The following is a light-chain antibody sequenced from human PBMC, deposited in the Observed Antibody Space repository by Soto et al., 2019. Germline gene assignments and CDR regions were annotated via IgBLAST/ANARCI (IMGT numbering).Light chain of an antibody. CDR1: SSDVGGYNY. Sequence: QSVLTQPASVSGAPGQSITISCTGTSSDVGGYNYVSWYQQHPGKAPKLMIYDVSNRPSGVSNRFSGSKSGNTASLTISGLQAEDEADYYCSSYISSSTLNVFGTGTKVTV. V-gene: IGLV2-14*01. CDR3: SSYISSSTLNV. J-gene: IGLJ1*01. CDR2: DVS.